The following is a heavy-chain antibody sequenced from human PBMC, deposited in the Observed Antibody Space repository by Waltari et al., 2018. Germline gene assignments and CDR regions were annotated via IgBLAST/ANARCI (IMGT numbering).Heavy chain of an antibody. J-gene: IGHJ4*02. CDR3: AKDRAKSWAFDY. Sequence: QVQLVESGGGVVEPGRSLRLSCAASGFIFTKNGMHWVRQAPGKGLEWVENNADNARRQFYADSVKGRFSVSRDNSKNTVYLQMNSLRGEDTAVYFCAKDRAKSWAFDYWGQGILVSVSS. CDR2: NADNARRQ. V-gene: IGHV3-30*18. CDR1: GFIFTKNG. D-gene: IGHD2-15*01.